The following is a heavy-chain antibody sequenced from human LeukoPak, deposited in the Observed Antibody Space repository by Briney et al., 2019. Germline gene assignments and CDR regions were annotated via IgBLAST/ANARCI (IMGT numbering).Heavy chain of an antibody. CDR2: IYYSGST. Sequence: SETLSLTCTVSGGSISSYYWSWLWQRPGKGLEWSGYIYYSGSTNYNPSLKSRVTISVDTSKDQFSLKLSSVTAADTAVYYCAKDPYSGSYYRWAFDICGQGTMVTVSS. V-gene: IGHV4-59*01. CDR3: AKDPYSGSYYRWAFDI. D-gene: IGHD1-26*01. CDR1: GGSISSYY. J-gene: IGHJ3*02.